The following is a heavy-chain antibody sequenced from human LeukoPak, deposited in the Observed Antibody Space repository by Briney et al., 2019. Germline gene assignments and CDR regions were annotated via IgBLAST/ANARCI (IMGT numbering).Heavy chain of an antibody. D-gene: IGHD3-22*01. Sequence: GGSLRLSCAASGFTVSSNYMSWVRQAPGKGLEWVSVIYSGGSTYYADSVKGRFTIPRDNSKNTLYLQMNSLRAEDTAVYYCARGDDSSGYDAFDIWGQGTMVTVSS. J-gene: IGHJ3*02. CDR3: ARGDDSSGYDAFDI. CDR2: IYSGGST. CDR1: GFTVSSNY. V-gene: IGHV3-53*01.